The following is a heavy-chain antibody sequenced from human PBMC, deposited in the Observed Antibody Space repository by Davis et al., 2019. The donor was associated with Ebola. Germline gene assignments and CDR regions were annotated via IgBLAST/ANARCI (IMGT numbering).Heavy chain of an antibody. J-gene: IGHJ4*02. Sequence: ASVKVSCKPSGCTFTSYGLVWVRQAPGLGLEWMGWISGFNTNTNFAQKFQGRVTVSKDTSTNTAYMDLRSLTSDDTAIYYCARARNYDVLTGTSSDYFDYWGQGTLVTVSS. CDR2: ISGFNTNT. CDR1: GCTFTSYG. CDR3: ARARNYDVLTGTSSDYFDY. V-gene: IGHV1-18*04. D-gene: IGHD3-9*01.